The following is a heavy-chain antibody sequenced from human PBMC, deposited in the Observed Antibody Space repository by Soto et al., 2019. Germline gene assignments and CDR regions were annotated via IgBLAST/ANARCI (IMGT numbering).Heavy chain of an antibody. CDR1: GFTFSSYA. J-gene: IGHJ4*02. CDR2: ISGSGGST. V-gene: IGHV3-23*01. Sequence: GGSLRLSCAASGFTFSSYAMSWVRQAPGKGLEWVSAISGSGGSTYYADSVKGRFTISRDNSKNTLYLQMNSLRAEDTAVYYCAKDMTRPVVAATYYFDYWGQGTLVTVSS. D-gene: IGHD2-15*01. CDR3: AKDMTRPVVAATYYFDY.